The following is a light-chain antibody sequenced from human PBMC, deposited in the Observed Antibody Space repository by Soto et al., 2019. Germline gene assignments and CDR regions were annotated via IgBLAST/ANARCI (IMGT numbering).Light chain of an antibody. CDR1: QSVSSN. V-gene: IGKV3-15*01. CDR3: QQYSSWPPIT. CDR2: GAS. J-gene: IGKJ5*01. Sequence: EIVMTQSPATLSVSPGERATLSCRASQSVSSNLAWYQQKPGQAPRLLIYGASTRATGIPARFSGSGSGTEFTLTISSLQSEDSAVYYCQQYSSWPPITFGQGTRLEIK.